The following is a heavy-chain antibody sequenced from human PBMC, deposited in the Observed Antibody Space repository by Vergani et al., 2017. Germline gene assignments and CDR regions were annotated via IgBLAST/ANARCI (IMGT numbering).Heavy chain of an antibody. J-gene: IGHJ4*02. CDR2: VRNDGGDR. D-gene: IGHD4-11*01. CDR3: TKAKTMTTATTRASEY. CDR1: GFNFSTYG. Sequence: QVQLAESGGGVVQPGGSLRLSCAASGFNFSTYGMHWVRQPPGKGLEWVAFVRNDGGDRYYADSVEGRFTISKDNSRNTVYLQMNSLRAEDTALYYCTKAKTMTTATTRASEYWGQGTLVTVSS. V-gene: IGHV3-30*02.